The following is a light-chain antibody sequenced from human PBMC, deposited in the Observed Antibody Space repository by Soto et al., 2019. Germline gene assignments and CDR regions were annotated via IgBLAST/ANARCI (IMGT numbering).Light chain of an antibody. Sequence: DIKMTQSPSSLSASVGGTLTITCRASQYISTYLNWYQQKPGKAPNLLIYVASNLQSGVPSRFSGSGSGTDFTLTISSLQPEDIATYYCQESYSTSFGQGTKVDIK. CDR2: VAS. CDR3: QESYSTS. J-gene: IGKJ1*01. V-gene: IGKV1-39*01. CDR1: QYISTY.